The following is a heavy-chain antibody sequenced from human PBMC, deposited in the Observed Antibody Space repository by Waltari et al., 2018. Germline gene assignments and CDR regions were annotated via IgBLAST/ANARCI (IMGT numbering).Heavy chain of an antibody. CDR2: IGGSGGRP. D-gene: IGHD5-18*01. V-gene: IGHV3-23*01. CDR3: AKDPMWIQLWPRS. J-gene: IGHJ4*02. Sequence: EVQLLESGGGLVQPGGSLRLSCAASGFTFSSYAMSWVRQAPGKGLELVSAIGGSGGRPYYADSVKGRFTISRDNSKNTLYLQMNSLIAEDTAVYYCAKDPMWIQLWPRSWGQGTLVTVSS. CDR1: GFTFSSYA.